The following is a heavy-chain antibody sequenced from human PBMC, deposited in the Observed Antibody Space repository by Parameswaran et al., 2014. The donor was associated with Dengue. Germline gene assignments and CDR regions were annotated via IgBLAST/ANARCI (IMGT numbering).Heavy chain of an antibody. CDR3: ARVDCGGDCYSPQFDY. Sequence: WIRQPPGKGLEWIGYIYYSGSTNYNPSLKSRVTISVDTSKNQFSLKLSSVTAADTAVYYCARVDCGGDCYSPQFDYWGQGTLVTVSS. CDR2: IYYSGST. D-gene: IGHD2-21*02. V-gene: IGHV4-59*01. J-gene: IGHJ4*02.